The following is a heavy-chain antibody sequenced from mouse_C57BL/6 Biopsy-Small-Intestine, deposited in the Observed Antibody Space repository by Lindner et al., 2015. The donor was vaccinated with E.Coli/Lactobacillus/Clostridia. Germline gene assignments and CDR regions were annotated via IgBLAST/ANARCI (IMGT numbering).Heavy chain of an antibody. CDR3: ARGDVGLHYGVDY. CDR1: GFTFSDYG. CDR2: ISGGSSNI. Sequence: VQLQESGGGLVKPGGSRKLSCAASGFTFSDYGMHWVRQAPEKGLEWIAYISGGSSNIHYADTVKGRFTISRDNANNTLFLQMTSLRSEDTAMYYCARGDVGLHYGVDYWGQGTSVTVSS. V-gene: IGHV5-17*01. J-gene: IGHJ4*01.